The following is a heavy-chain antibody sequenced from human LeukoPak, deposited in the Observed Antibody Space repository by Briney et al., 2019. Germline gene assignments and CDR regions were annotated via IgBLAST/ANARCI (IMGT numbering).Heavy chain of an antibody. CDR2: INPNSGGT. J-gene: IGHJ5*02. D-gene: IGHD3-10*01. CDR1: GYTFTGYY. Sequence: GASVKVSCKASGYTFTGYYMHWVRQAPGQGLEWMGWINPNSGGTNYAQKFQGRVTMTRDTSISTAYMELSRLRSDDTAVYYCARSFREQFTGFGPWGQGTLVTVSS. V-gene: IGHV1-2*02. CDR3: ARSFREQFTGFGP.